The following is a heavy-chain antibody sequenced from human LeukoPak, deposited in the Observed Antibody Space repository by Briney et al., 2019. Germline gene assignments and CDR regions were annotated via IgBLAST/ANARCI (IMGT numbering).Heavy chain of an antibody. V-gene: IGHV3-30*18. CDR2: ISYDGSNK. J-gene: IGHJ5*02. D-gene: IGHD2-15*01. CDR3: AKDSPNCSGGSCYIGWFDP. Sequence: PGGSLRLSCAASGVTFRSYVMHGVRQAPGKVVEGGAVISYDGSNKYYADSVKGRFTISRDNSKNTLYLQMTSLRAEDTAVYYCAKDSPNCSGGSCYIGWFDPWGQGTLVTVSS. CDR1: GVTFRSYV.